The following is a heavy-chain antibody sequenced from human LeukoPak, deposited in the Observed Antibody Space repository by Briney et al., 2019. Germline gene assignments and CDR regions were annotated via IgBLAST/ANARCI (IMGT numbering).Heavy chain of an antibody. CDR2: IYYSGST. J-gene: IGHJ4*02. V-gene: IGHV4-39*07. CDR1: GGSISSSSYY. CDR3: ARGRPLVIDY. Sequence: NPSETLSLTCTVSGGSISSSSYYWDWIRQPPGKGLEWIGSIYYSGSTYYNPSLKSRVTISVDTSKSQFSLKLSSVTAADTAVYYCARGRPLVIDYWGQGTLVTVSS. D-gene: IGHD3-22*01.